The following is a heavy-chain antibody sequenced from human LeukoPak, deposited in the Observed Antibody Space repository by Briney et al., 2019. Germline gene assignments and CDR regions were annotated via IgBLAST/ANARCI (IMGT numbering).Heavy chain of an antibody. CDR1: GGTFSSYT. CDR3: ARSPAVEMAPHYFFDY. J-gene: IGHJ4*02. D-gene: IGHD5-24*01. CDR2: IIPILGIA. Sequence: SVRVSCKACGGTFSSYTIRWVRQAPGQGRKWMGRIIPILGIANYAQKFQGRVTITADKSTSTAYMEMSSLRSEDTAVYSCARSPAVEMAPHYFFDYWGQGTLVTVSS. V-gene: IGHV1-69*02.